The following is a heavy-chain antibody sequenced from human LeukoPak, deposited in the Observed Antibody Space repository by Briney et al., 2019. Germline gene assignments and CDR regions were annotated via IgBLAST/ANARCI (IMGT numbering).Heavy chain of an antibody. V-gene: IGHV4-59*01. J-gene: IGHJ5*02. D-gene: IGHD4-17*01. CDR3: ARVSETTVRSNWFDP. CDR1: GGSISSYY. CDR2: IYYSGST. Sequence: SETLSLTCTVSGGSISSYYWSWIRQPPGKGLEWIGYIYYSGSTNYNPSLKSRVTISVDTSKNQFSLKLSSVTAADTAVYYCARVSETTVRSNWFDPWGQGTLVTVSS.